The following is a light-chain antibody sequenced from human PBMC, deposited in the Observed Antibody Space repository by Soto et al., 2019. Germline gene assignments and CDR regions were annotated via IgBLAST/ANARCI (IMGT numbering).Light chain of an antibody. CDR2: AAS. J-gene: IGKJ1*01. Sequence: DVQISQSPSSLSSSVLERFTITCRASQRISTYLHWFQQKPGKAPKLLIYAASNLQSVVPSRFSGSGSGTDFALTISSLQPEDFATYYCQQSYSTLRTFGQGTKVDIK. CDR3: QQSYSTLRT. CDR1: QRISTY. V-gene: IGKV1-39*01.